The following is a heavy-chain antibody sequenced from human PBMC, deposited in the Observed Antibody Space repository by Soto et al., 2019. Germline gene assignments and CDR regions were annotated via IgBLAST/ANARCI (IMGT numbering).Heavy chain of an antibody. V-gene: IGHV1-46*01. CDR2: INPSGGST. Sequence: ASVKVSCKASGYTFASHYMHWVRQAPGQGLEWMGIINPSGGSTSYAQKFQGRVTMTRDTSTSTVYMELSSLRSEDTAVYYCARIYGSGSYYPGPEDGMDVWGQGTTVTVSS. D-gene: IGHD3-10*01. CDR3: ARIYGSGSYYPGPEDGMDV. J-gene: IGHJ6*02. CDR1: GYTFASHY.